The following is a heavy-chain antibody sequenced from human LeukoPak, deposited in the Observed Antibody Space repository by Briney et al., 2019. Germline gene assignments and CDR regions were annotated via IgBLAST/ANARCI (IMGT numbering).Heavy chain of an antibody. CDR1: GFSFSAAS. CDR2: ISRSGSTT. J-gene: IGHJ4*02. Sequence: GGSLRLSCVGSGFSFSAASINGLRQAPDKGLEWISYISRSGSTTYYGDSVKGRSTISRDNAKNSVFLQLNSLRDEDTAVYFCARDCPGKYYLDSWGQGALVIVSS. CDR3: ARDCPGKYYLDS. V-gene: IGHV3-48*02. D-gene: IGHD1-14*01.